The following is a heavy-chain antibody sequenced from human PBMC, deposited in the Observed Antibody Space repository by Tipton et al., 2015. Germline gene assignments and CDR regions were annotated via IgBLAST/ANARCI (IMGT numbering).Heavy chain of an antibody. V-gene: IGHV4-61*01. CDR2: TFSGGST. CDR3: ARGTYYYDSSGYGLFEY. Sequence: TLSLTCTVSGGSVISGTDYWSWIRQPPGKGLEWIGYTFSGGSTNYNPSLKSRVTISLDTSKNQFSLNLNSVTAADTAVYYCARGTYYYDSSGYGLFEYWGQGALVTVSS. J-gene: IGHJ4*02. CDR1: GGSVISGTDY. D-gene: IGHD3-22*01.